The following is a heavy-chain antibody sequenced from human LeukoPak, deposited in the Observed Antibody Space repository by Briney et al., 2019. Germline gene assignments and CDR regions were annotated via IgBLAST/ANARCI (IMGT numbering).Heavy chain of an antibody. J-gene: IGHJ4*02. CDR2: VNCNRGST. D-gene: IGHD1-14*01. Sequence: GAVKVSCKGSGYTFTRYVINWVRQAAGQGIEWMGWVNCNRGSTAFEPKFQGRVAMTKNTSITTDHLELSSLGSEDTATYYCVRGGRKYTLYWGQGIVLSVPS. CDR1: GYTFTRYV. CDR3: VRGGRKYTLY. V-gene: IGHV1-8*01.